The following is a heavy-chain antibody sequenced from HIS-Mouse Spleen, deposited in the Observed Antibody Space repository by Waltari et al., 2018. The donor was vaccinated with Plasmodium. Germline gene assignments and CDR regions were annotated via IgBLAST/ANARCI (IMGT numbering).Heavy chain of an antibody. V-gene: IGHV4-34*01. D-gene: IGHD2-15*01. J-gene: IGHJ4*02. Sequence: QVQLQQWGAGLLKPSETLFLTCAVYGGSFSGYYWSWIRQHPGKGLEWIGEINHSGSHNYNPSVKIRVTITVDPSTNQFSLKLGAVTAADTAVYYCARGVGYCSGGSCDHYFDYWGQGTLVTVSS. CDR2: INHSGSH. CDR1: GGSFSGYY. CDR3: ARGVGYCSGGSCDHYFDY.